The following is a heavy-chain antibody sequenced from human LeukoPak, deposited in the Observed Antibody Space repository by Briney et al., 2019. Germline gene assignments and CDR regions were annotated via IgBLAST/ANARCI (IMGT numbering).Heavy chain of an antibody. V-gene: IGHV4-59*01. J-gene: IGHJ4*02. D-gene: IGHD3-16*02. CDR1: GGSISSYY. Sequence: KPSETLSLTXTVSGGSISSYYWSWIRQPPGKGLEWIGYIYYSGSTNYNPSLKSRVTISVDTSKNQFSLKLSSVTAADTAVYYCAREEEEDYVWGSYRLLTYWGQGTLVTVSS. CDR3: AREEEEDYVWGSYRLLTY. CDR2: IYYSGST.